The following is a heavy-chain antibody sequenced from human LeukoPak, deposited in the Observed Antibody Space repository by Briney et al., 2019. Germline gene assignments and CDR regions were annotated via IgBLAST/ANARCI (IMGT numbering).Heavy chain of an antibody. J-gene: IGHJ4*02. CDR1: GFTQNA. V-gene: IGHV3-23*01. Sequence: PGGSLRLSCEASGFTQNAMGWVRQAPGKGLEWVASISRSGGNSHYADSVKGRFTISRDNSKNTLYLQMNSLRAEDTAVYYCAKEFDILTGYPCYFDYWGQGTLVTVSS. CDR3: AKEFDILTGYPCYFDY. D-gene: IGHD3-9*01. CDR2: ISRSGGNS.